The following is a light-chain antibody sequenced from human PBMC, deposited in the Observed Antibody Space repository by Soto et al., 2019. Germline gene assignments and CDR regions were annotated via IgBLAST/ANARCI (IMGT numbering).Light chain of an antibody. V-gene: IGKV3-20*01. Sequence: EIVLTQSPGTLSSSPGERATLSCRASQSVSSSYLAWYQQKPGQAPRLLIYSASSRATGIPDRFSGSGSGTDFTLTISRLEPEDFAVYYCQQFDTSPQTFGQGTKVEIK. CDR3: QQFDTSPQT. J-gene: IGKJ1*01. CDR2: SAS. CDR1: QSVSSSY.